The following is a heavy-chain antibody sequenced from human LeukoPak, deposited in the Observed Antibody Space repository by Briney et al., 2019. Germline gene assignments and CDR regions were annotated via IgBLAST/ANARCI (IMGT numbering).Heavy chain of an antibody. J-gene: IGHJ5*02. V-gene: IGHV4-59*12. Sequence: SETLSLTCTVSGGSISSYYLTWLRQPPGKGLEWIGYIYYSGSTKYNPSLKSRVTMSVDTSKSQFSLNLMSVTAADTAVYYCTRDTGTTGEVKFDPWGQGTLVTVSS. CDR2: IYYSGST. CDR1: GGSISSYY. D-gene: IGHD4-17*01. CDR3: TRDTGTTGEVKFDP.